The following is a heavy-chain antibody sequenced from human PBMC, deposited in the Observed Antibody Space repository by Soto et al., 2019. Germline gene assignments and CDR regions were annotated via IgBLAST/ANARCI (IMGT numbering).Heavy chain of an antibody. Sequence: GGSLRLSCAASGFTFSDYYMTWLRQAPGKGPECISYISFGSSFTNYADSVEGRFTISRDNAKNTLYLQMNSLRVEDTAVYYCARGLSRRILNYLDTWGQGVLVTVSS. J-gene: IGHJ5*02. CDR3: ARGLSRRILNYLDT. CDR1: GFTFSDYY. D-gene: IGHD2-15*01. CDR2: ISFGSSFT. V-gene: IGHV3-11*06.